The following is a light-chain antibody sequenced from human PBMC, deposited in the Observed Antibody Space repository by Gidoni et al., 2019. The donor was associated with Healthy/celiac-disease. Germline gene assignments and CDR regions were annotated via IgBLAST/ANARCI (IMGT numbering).Light chain of an antibody. CDR1: NIGSKS. J-gene: IGLJ3*02. V-gene: IGLV3-21*02. CDR3: QVWDSSSDHPE. CDR2: GDS. Sequence: SYVLTQPPSVSVAPGQTARITCGGNNIGSKSVHWYQQKPGQAPVLVVYGDSDRPSGIPERFSGSNSGNTATLTISRVEAGDEADYYCQVWDSSSDHPEFGGGTKLTVL.